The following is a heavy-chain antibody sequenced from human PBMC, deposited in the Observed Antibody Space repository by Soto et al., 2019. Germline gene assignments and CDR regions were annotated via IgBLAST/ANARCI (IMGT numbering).Heavy chain of an antibody. Sequence: EVQLVESGGGLVQPGRSLRLSCAASGFTFDDYAMHWVRQAPGKGLEWVSGISWNSGSIGYADSVKGRFTISRDNAKNSVYLQMNSLRAEDTALYYCAKDMYGRIFGAFDIWGQGTMVTVSS. CDR2: ISWNSGSI. CDR1: GFTFDDYA. CDR3: AKDMYGRIFGAFDI. D-gene: IGHD1-26*01. V-gene: IGHV3-9*01. J-gene: IGHJ3*02.